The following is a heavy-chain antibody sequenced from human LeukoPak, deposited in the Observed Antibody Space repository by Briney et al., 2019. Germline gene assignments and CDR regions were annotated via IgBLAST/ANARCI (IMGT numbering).Heavy chain of an antibody. Sequence: GGSLRLSCAASGFTFDDYTMHWVRQAPGEGLEWVSLISWDGGSTYYADSVKGRFTISRDNSKNSLYLQMNSLRTEDTALYYCAKANSSSWYLLGIWGQGTLVTVSS. CDR2: ISWDGGST. J-gene: IGHJ4*02. CDR1: GFTFDDYT. V-gene: IGHV3-43*01. D-gene: IGHD6-13*01. CDR3: AKANSSSWYLLGI.